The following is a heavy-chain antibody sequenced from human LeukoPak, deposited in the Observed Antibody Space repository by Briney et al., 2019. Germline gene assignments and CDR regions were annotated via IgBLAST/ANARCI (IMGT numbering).Heavy chain of an antibody. CDR1: GFTFDEYA. J-gene: IGHJ4*02. V-gene: IGHV3-43D*04. CDR3: AKVDLGSGTPTWDY. CDR2: ISWDGGST. D-gene: IGHD3-10*01. Sequence: GGSLRLSCAASGFTFDEYAMNWVRHAPGKGLEWVSLISWDGGSTYYADSVKGRFTISRDNSKNTLYLQMNSLRAEDTAVYYCAKVDLGSGTPTWDYWGQGTLVTVSS.